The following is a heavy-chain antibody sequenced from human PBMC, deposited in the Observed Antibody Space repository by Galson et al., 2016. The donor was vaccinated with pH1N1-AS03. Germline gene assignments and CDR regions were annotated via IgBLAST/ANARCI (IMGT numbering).Heavy chain of an antibody. V-gene: IGHV3-15*01. CDR1: GFPFSGYS. Sequence: SLRLSCAASGFPFSGYSMNWVRQAPGEGLEWVGRIKSKTDGGTTEYAAPVKGRFTISRDDSRDTLHLQMNSLKTEDSALYYCVTGGNNFGHEYWGQGTLVTVSS. CDR3: VTGGNNFGHEY. D-gene: IGHD5-18*01. CDR2: IKSKTDGGTT. J-gene: IGHJ4*01.